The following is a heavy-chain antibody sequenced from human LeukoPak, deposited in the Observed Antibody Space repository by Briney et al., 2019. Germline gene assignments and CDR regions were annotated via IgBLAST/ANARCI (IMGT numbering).Heavy chain of an antibody. Sequence: GGSLRLSCAASGFPFSSYSMNWVRQAPGKGLEWVSYISSSSSRIYYADSVKGRFTISRDNAKNSLYLQMNSLRAEDTAVYYCARDYYDSSGPAIDYWGQGTLVTVSS. CDR1: GFPFSSYS. CDR3: ARDYYDSSGPAIDY. V-gene: IGHV3-48*01. D-gene: IGHD3-22*01. CDR2: ISSSSSRI. J-gene: IGHJ4*02.